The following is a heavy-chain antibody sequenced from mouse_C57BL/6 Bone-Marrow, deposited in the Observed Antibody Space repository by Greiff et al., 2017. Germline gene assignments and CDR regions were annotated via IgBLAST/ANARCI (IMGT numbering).Heavy chain of an antibody. Sequence: QVQLPQPGAELVMPGASLKLSCKASGYTFTSYWMHWVKQTPGQGLEWIGEIDTSDSYTNYTQTFKGKSTLTVDKSSRTAYMQLRRLTSEDSAVYDWAREDGYYAMDYWGQGTSVTVSS. CDR2: IDTSDSYT. D-gene: IGHD2-3*01. CDR3: AREDGYYAMDY. J-gene: IGHJ4*01. V-gene: IGHV1-69*01. CDR1: GYTFTSYW.